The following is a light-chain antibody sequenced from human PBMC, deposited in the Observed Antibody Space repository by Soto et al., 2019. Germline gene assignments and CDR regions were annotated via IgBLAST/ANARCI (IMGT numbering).Light chain of an antibody. J-gene: IGKJ1*01. CDR2: GAS. V-gene: IGKV3-20*01. CDR1: QSISSAY. Sequence: EIVLTQSPGTLSLSPGERATLSCRASQSISSAYLAWYQQKPGQAPRLLIYGASSRATGIPDRFSGSGSETDFTLTISRLEPEDFAVYYCQQYATSPLTFGQGTKVDIK. CDR3: QQYATSPLT.